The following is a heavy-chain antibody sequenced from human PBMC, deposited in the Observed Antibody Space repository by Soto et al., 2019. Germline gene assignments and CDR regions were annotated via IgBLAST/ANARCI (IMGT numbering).Heavy chain of an antibody. CDR3: ERQGAAAGTNYYYGMDV. V-gene: IGHV5-10-1*01. J-gene: IGHJ6*04. CDR2: TDPSDSYT. Sequence: GESLKISFKGSGYSFTSYLIGWVRQMPVKGLEWMGRTDPSDSYTNYSPSFQGHVTISADKSISTAYLQWSSLKASDTAMYYCERQGAAAGTNYYYGMDVAGEETKVKVSS. CDR1: GYSFTSYL. D-gene: IGHD6-13*01.